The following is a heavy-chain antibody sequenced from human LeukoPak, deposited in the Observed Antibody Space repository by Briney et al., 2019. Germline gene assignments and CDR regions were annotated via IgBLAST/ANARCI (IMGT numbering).Heavy chain of an antibody. Sequence: PGGSLRLSCAGSGFTFSNYAMTWVRQAPGKGLEWVSEISGSGGSTYYADSVKGRFTISRDNSIDTLYVQMNSLRAEDTAVYCAKVGTGWAVAGLQKDYYREVWGNGTTVTVSS. CDR1: GFTFSNYA. V-gene: IGHV3-23*01. CDR2: ISGSGGST. CDR3: AKVGTGWAVAGLQKDYYREV. J-gene: IGHJ6*03. D-gene: IGHD6-19*01.